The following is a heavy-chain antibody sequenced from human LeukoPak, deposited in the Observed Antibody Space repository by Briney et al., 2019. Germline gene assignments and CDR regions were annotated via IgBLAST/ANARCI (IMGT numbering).Heavy chain of an antibody. V-gene: IGHV4-59*01. Sequence: SETLSLTCTVSGGSISSYYWSWIRQPPGKGLEWIGYIYYSGSTNYNPPLKSRVTISVDTSKNQFSLKLSSVTAADTAVYYCARLNYYDSSGYQTWFDPWGQGTLVTVSS. D-gene: IGHD3-22*01. CDR1: GGSISSYY. CDR3: ARLNYYDSSGYQTWFDP. J-gene: IGHJ5*02. CDR2: IYYSGST.